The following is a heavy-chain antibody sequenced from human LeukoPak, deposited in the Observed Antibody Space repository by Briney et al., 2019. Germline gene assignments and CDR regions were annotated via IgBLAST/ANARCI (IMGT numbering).Heavy chain of an antibody. D-gene: IGHD1-26*01. V-gene: IGHV4-4*07. Sequence: SETLSLTCTVSGGSISSYYWSWIRQPAGKGLEWIGRIYTSGSTNYNPSLKNRVTMSVDTSKNQFSLKLSSVTAADTAVYYCARSKRGATTTDYFDYWGQGTLVTVSS. J-gene: IGHJ4*02. CDR1: GGSISSYY. CDR3: ARSKRGATTTDYFDY. CDR2: IYTSGST.